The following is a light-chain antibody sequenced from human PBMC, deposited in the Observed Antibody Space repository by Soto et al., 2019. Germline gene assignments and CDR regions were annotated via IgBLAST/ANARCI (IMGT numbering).Light chain of an antibody. CDR1: SSNIGAGYD. J-gene: IGLJ1*01. CDR2: GDD. V-gene: IGLV1-40*01. Sequence: QAVVTQPPSVSGAPGQRVTISCTGSSSNIGAGYDVHWYQQLPRTAPKLLIYGDDNRPSGVPDRFSGSKSGTSASLAITGLQAEDEADYYCQSYDSSLSGYVFGTGTKVTVL. CDR3: QSYDSSLSGYV.